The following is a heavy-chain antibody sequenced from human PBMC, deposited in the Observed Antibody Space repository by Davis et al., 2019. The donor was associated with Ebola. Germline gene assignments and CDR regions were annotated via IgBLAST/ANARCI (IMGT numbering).Heavy chain of an antibody. CDR1: GFTFSSYG. CDR2: ISYDGSNK. CDR3: AKDSYDILTGYYPLFDY. D-gene: IGHD3-9*01. Sequence: GESLKISCAASGFTFSSYGMHWVRQAPGKGLEWVAVISYDGSNKYYADSVKGRFTISRDNSKNTLYLQMNSLRAEDTAVYYCAKDSYDILTGYYPLFDYWGQGTLVTVSS. J-gene: IGHJ4*02. V-gene: IGHV3-30*18.